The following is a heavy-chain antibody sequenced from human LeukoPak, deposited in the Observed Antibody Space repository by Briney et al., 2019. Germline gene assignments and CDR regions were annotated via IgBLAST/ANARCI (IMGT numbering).Heavy chain of an antibody. Sequence: PGGSLRLSCAASGFTFSSFAMHWVRQAPGKGLEWVAVIAYDGSNKYYADSVRGRFTLSRDNSKNTVYLQMNNLKTEDTAVYYCASVLDYWGQGILVTVSS. CDR2: IAYDGSNK. CDR1: GFTFSSFA. V-gene: IGHV3-30*04. J-gene: IGHJ4*02. CDR3: ASVLDY.